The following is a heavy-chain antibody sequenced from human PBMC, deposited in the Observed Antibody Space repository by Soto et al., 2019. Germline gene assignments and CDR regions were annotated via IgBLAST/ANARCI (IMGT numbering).Heavy chain of an antibody. CDR2: IYPGDSDT. V-gene: IGHV5-51*01. CDR1: GYSFTSYW. Sequence: GESLKISCKGSGYSFTSYWIGWVRQMPGKGLEWMGIIYPGDSDTRYSPSFQGQVTIPADKSISTAYLQWSSLKASDTAMYYCARRKEYSGYVYYFDYWGQGTLVTVSS. D-gene: IGHD5-12*01. J-gene: IGHJ4*02. CDR3: ARRKEYSGYVYYFDY.